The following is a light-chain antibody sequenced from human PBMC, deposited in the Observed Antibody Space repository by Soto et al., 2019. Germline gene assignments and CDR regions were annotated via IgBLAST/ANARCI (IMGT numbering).Light chain of an antibody. J-gene: IGKJ1*01. CDR1: QSVSSN. CDR2: GAS. V-gene: IGKV3-15*01. CDR3: QQYNNWPTGT. Sequence: EIVMTQSPATLSVSPGERATLSCRASQSVSSNLAWYQQKPGQAPRLLIYGASTRATGIPARFSGSGSGTEFTLTISSLQSVDFAVYYCQQYNNWPTGTFGQGPKVDIX.